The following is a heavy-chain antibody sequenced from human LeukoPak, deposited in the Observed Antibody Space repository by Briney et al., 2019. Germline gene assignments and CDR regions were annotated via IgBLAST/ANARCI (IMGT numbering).Heavy chain of an antibody. CDR3: ARQGEAASFDY. CDR1: GYTFIGAY. D-gene: IGHD6-13*01. CDR2: INSYSGGT. V-gene: IGHV1-2*02. Sequence: ASVKVSCKASGYTFIGAYIHWVRQAPGQGPGWMGWINSYSGGTNYAQKVQGRVTLTRDTSLGTAYMELSRLRSDYTAVYYCARQGEAASFDYWGQGTLVTVSS. J-gene: IGHJ4*02.